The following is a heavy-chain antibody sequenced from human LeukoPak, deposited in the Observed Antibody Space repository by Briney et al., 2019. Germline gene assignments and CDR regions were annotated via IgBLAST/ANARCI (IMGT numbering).Heavy chain of an antibody. J-gene: IGHJ5*01. CDR3: AKLRGVAAAGTGYFDP. Sequence: GGSLRLSCAAAGFTFSSYGMHWVRQAPGKGLEWVAVISYDGSNKYYADSVKGRFTISRDNSKNTLYLQMNSLRGEDTAVYYCAKLRGVAAAGTGYFDPWGQGTLVTVSS. D-gene: IGHD6-13*01. V-gene: IGHV3-30*18. CDR2: ISYDGSNK. CDR1: GFTFSSYG.